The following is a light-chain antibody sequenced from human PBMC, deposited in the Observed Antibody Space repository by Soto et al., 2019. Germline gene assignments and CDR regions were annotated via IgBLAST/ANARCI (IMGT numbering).Light chain of an antibody. CDR3: QQYGSSTYT. CDR2: GAS. CDR1: QGISNF. V-gene: IGKV1-27*01. J-gene: IGKJ2*01. Sequence: DIQMTQSPSSLSASVGDRVTITCRASQGISNFLAWYQQRPGKVPKLLLYGASTLQSGVPSRFSGSGSGTDFTLTISSLQPEDVATYYCQQYGSSTYTFGQGTKVEIK.